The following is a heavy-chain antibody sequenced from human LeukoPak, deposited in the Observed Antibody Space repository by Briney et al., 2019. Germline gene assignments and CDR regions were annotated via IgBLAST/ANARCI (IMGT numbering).Heavy chain of an antibody. D-gene: IGHD1-26*01. CDR3: AKDLGATSPYYLDY. V-gene: IGHV3-30*02. CDR2: IRFDGSLK. CDR1: GFNLSTYA. J-gene: IGHJ4*02. Sequence: PGGSLRLSCAPSGFNLSTYAMHWVRQAPGKGLEWVAFIRFDGSLKYYSDSVKGRFTISRDNSKNTLFLQMNTLRPEDTAVYYCAKDLGATSPYYLDYWGQGTLVTVSS.